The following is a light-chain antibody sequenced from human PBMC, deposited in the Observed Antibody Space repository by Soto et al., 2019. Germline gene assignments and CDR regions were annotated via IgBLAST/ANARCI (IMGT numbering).Light chain of an antibody. CDR1: QSVSAY. CDR3: QQRDNSIT. J-gene: IGKJ5*01. Sequence: EIVLTQSPATLSLSPGERATLSCRASQSVSAYLAWYQQKPGPAPRLLIYDAPNRATGIPARFSGSGSGTDFTLNTSSLEPEDFAVYYCQQRDNSITFGQGTRLEIK. CDR2: DAP. V-gene: IGKV3-11*01.